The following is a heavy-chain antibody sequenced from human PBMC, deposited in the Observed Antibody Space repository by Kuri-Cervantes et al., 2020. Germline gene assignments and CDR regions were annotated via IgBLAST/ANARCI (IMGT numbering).Heavy chain of an antibody. CDR1: GFTFSSYS. V-gene: IGHV3-21*01. CDR2: ISSSSSYI. D-gene: IGHD5-24*01. Sequence: GESLKISCAASGFTFSSYSMNWVRQAPGKGLEWVSSISSSSSYIYYADSVKGRFTISRDNAKNSLYLQMNSLRAEDTAVYYCARDRVEMSTISSYFDYWGQGTLVTVSS. CDR3: ARDRVEMSTISSYFDY. J-gene: IGHJ4*02.